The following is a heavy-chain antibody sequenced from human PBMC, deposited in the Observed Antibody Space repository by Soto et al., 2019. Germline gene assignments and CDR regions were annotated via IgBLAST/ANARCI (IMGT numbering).Heavy chain of an antibody. CDR2: INPNSGGT. D-gene: IGHD4-4*01. Sequence: ASVKVSCKASGYTFTGYYMHWVRPAPGQGLEWMGWINPNSGGTNYAQKFQGWVTMTRDTSISTAYMELSRLRSDDTAVYYCARDNDYSNYNWFDPWGQGTLVTVSS. CDR3: ARDNDYSNYNWFDP. J-gene: IGHJ5*02. V-gene: IGHV1-2*04. CDR1: GYTFTGYY.